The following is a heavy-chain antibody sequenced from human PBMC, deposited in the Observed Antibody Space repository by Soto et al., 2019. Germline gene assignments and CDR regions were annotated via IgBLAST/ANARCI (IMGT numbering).Heavy chain of an antibody. V-gene: IGHV4-59*01. CDR3: ARSDKVYDYVWGSYRYGAPFDY. CDR2: IYYSGST. CDR1: GGSISSYY. D-gene: IGHD3-16*02. J-gene: IGHJ4*02. Sequence: SETLSLTCTVSGGSISSYYWSWIRQPPGKGLEWIGYIYYSGSTNYNPSLKSRVTISVDTSKNQFSLKLSSVTAADTAVYYCARSDKVYDYVWGSYRYGAPFDYWGQGTLVTVSS.